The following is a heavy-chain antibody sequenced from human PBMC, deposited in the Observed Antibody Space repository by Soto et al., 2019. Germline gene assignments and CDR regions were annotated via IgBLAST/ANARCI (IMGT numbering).Heavy chain of an antibody. CDR2: IYYSGST. V-gene: IGHV4-59*01. CDR1: GGSISSYY. Sequence: SETLSLTCTVSGGSISSYYWSWIRQPPGKGLEWIGYIYYSGSTNYNPSLKSRVTISVDTSKNQFSLKLSSVTAADTAVYYCARGGFSSSYTSDYWGQGTLVTVSS. D-gene: IGHD6-13*01. J-gene: IGHJ4*02. CDR3: ARGGFSSSYTSDY.